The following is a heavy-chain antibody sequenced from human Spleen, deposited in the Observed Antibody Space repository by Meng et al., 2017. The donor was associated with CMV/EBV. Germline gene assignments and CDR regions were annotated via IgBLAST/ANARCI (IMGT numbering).Heavy chain of an antibody. J-gene: IGHJ4*02. CDR1: GFTFSSYG. D-gene: IGHD5-12*01. CDR3: ARPTYSGYDLYYFDY. CDR2: IRYDGSNK. Sequence: GGSLRLSCAASGFTFSSYGMHWVRQAPGKGLEWVAFIRYDGSNKYYADSVKGRFTISRDNSKNTLYLQMNSLRAEDTAVYYCARPTYSGYDLYYFDYWGQGTLVTVSS. V-gene: IGHV3-30*02.